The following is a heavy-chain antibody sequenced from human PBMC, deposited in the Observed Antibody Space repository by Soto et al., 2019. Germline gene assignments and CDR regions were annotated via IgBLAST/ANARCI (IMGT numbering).Heavy chain of an antibody. CDR2: ISGSGGST. V-gene: IGHV3-23*01. J-gene: IGHJ6*01. CDR3: VKDSIHLFGDYYYGMDV. D-gene: IGHD3-16*01. Sequence: PGGSLRLSCAASGFTFSSYAMSWVRQAPGKGLEWVSAISGSGGSTYYADSVKGRFTISRDNSKNTLYLQMNSLRAEDTAVYYCVKDSIHLFGDYYYGMDVWGQGTTDSVSS. CDR1: GFTFSSYA.